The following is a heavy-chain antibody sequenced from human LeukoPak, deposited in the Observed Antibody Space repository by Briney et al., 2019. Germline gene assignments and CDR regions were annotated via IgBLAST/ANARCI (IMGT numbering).Heavy chain of an antibody. D-gene: IGHD6-13*01. CDR2: INSDASST. V-gene: IGHV3-74*01. CDR1: GFTFSSYW. CDR3: ARGGSAYSSSWSTFDY. J-gene: IGHJ4*02. Sequence: GGSLRLSCAASGFTFSSYWMHWVRLAPGKGLVWVSRINSDASSTTFADSVKGRFTISRDNAKNTLFLQMNSLRVEDTAVYYCARGGSAYSSSWSTFDYWGQRTLVTVSS.